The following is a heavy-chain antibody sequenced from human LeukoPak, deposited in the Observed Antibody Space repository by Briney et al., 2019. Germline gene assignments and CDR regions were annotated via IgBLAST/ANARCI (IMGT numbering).Heavy chain of an antibody. D-gene: IGHD3-16*02. CDR2: INPSGGST. CDR3: ARAQLRLGELSPKRYYYGMDV. Sequence: ASVKVSCKAPGYTFTSYYMHWVRQAPGQGLEWMGIINPSGGSTSYAQKFQGRVTMTRDTSTSTVYMELSSLRSEDTAVYYCARAQLRLGELSPKRYYYGMDVWGQGTTVTVSS. V-gene: IGHV1-46*01. CDR1: GYTFTSYY. J-gene: IGHJ6*02.